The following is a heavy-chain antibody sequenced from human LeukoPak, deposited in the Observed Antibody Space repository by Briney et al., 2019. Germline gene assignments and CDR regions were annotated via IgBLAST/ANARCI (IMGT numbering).Heavy chain of an antibody. V-gene: IGHV4-59*01. Sequence: SETLSLTCAVYGGSISSYYWSWIRQPPGKGLEWIGYIYYSGSTNYNPSLKSRVTISVDTSKNQFSLKLSSVTAADTAVYYCASISSGYYYGAFDIWGQGTMVTVSS. CDR2: IYYSGST. CDR1: GGSISSYY. J-gene: IGHJ3*02. D-gene: IGHD3-22*01. CDR3: ASISSGYYYGAFDI.